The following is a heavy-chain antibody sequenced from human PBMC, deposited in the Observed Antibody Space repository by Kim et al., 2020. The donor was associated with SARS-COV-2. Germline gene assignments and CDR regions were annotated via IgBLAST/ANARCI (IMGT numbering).Heavy chain of an antibody. Sequence: VEGRFTISRDNSKHTLYLQMNSLRAEDTAVYYCARDNYGDYEYSYCGMDVWGQGTTVTVSS. J-gene: IGHJ6*02. V-gene: IGHV3-53*01. CDR3: ARDNYGDYEYSYCGMDV. D-gene: IGHD4-17*01.